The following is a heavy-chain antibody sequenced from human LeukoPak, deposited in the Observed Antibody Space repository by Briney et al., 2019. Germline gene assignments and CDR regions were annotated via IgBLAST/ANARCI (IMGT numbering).Heavy chain of an antibody. CDR3: AKAPVTSCRGAFCYPFDY. CDR1: GFTFSTFA. D-gene: IGHD2-15*01. J-gene: IGHJ4*02. Sequence: GGSLRLSCAASGFTFSTFAMHWVRLSPGKGLEWVSAMSSSDDGRYYAASVRGRFTISRDTSRSTLYLQMNSLRAEDAAVYYCAKAPVTSCRGAFCYPFDYWGQGTLVTVSS. CDR2: MSSSDDGR. V-gene: IGHV3-23*01.